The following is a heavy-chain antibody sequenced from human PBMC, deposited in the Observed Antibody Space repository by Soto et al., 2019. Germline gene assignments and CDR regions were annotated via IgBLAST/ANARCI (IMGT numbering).Heavy chain of an antibody. CDR3: ARRSRSWYIDY. V-gene: IGHV3-23*01. CDR1: GFTFSSYA. Sequence: GGSLRLSCAASGFTFSSYAMNWVRQAPGKGLEWVSVISGSDGSTYYADSVKGRFTISRDNSKNTLNLQMNSLRAEDTAVYYCARRSRSWYIDYWGQGTLVTVSS. CDR2: ISGSDGST. J-gene: IGHJ4*02. D-gene: IGHD6-13*01.